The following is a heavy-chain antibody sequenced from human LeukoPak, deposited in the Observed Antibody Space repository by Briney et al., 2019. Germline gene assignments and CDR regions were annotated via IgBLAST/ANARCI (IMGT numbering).Heavy chain of an antibody. Sequence: GGSLRLSCAASGFTFDDYAMHWVRQAPGKGLEWVSGISWNSGSIGYADSVKGRFTISRDNAKNSPYLQMNSLRAEDTAVYYCANQLLPQIDYWGQGTLVTVSS. CDR1: GFTFDDYA. D-gene: IGHD6-13*01. CDR2: ISWNSGSI. V-gene: IGHV3-9*01. J-gene: IGHJ4*02. CDR3: ANQLLPQIDY.